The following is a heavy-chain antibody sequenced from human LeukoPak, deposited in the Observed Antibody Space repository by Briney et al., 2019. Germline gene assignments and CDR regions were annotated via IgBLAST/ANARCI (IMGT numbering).Heavy chain of an antibody. J-gene: IGHJ4*02. Sequence: SETLSLTCTVSGGSISSGNYYWGWIRQPPGKGLEWIGSIYSGSTNYNPSLKSRVTISVDTSKNQFSLKLSSVTAADTAVYYCARVRPWYSSSWYYFDYWGQGTLVTVSS. D-gene: IGHD6-13*01. CDR1: GGSISSGNYY. V-gene: IGHV4-39*07. CDR3: ARVRPWYSSSWYYFDY. CDR2: IYSGST.